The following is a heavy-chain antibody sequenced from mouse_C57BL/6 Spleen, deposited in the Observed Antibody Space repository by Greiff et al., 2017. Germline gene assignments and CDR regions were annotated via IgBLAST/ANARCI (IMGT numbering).Heavy chain of an antibody. CDR2: ISSGGSYT. CDR1: GFTFSSYG. J-gene: IGHJ2*01. V-gene: IGHV5-6*01. D-gene: IGHD4-1*01. CDR3: ARQGTGYFDY. Sequence: EVKLVESGGDLVKPGGSLKLSCAASGFTFSSYGMSWVRQTPDKRLEWVATISSGGSYTYYPDSVKGRFTISSDNSKNTLYLQMSSLKSEDTAMYYCARQGTGYFDYWGQGTTLTVSS.